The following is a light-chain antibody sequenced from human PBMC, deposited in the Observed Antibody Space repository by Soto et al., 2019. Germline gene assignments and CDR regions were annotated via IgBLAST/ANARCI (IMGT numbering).Light chain of an antibody. J-gene: IGKJ1*01. CDR3: QHYTLASGP. Sequence: IQLTQSPSTVSASVGDSGTISCRASHDIFTYLAWYQHKPGKAPRLLIFSASSLQTGVPPRFRGSGSGTDFTLTISSLQPDDVGLYYCQHYTLASGPFGQGTRV. CDR1: HDIFTY. V-gene: IGKV1-5*01. CDR2: SAS.